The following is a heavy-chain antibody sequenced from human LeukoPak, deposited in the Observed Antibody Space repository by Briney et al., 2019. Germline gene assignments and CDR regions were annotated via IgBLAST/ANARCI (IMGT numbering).Heavy chain of an antibody. V-gene: IGHV3-7*03. D-gene: IGHD2/OR15-2a*01. CDR2: VNRDGNEK. Sequence: GGSLRLSCVASGFTFNKYWMIWVRQAPGKGLEWVANVNRDGNEKHYVDSVEGRFAISRDNAKNSLYLQMNSLRNEDTAVYYCVRDDGNRTGSTYYDAFDIWGQGTLVTVSS. CDR3: VRDDGNRTGSTYYDAFDI. CDR1: GFTFNKYW. J-gene: IGHJ3*02.